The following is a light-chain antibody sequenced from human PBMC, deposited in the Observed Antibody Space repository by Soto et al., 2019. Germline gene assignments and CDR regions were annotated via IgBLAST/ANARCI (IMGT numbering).Light chain of an antibody. J-gene: IGKJ1*01. V-gene: IGKV1-39*01. Sequence: DIQMTQSPSSLSASVGDRFAITCLASQSISIYLNWYQQKPWKAPKLLIYAASSLQSGVPSRFSGSGSGTDFTLTISSLQPEDFATYYCQQSYSTPPTCGQGTKVDI. CDR3: QQSYSTPPT. CDR1: QSISIY. CDR2: AAS.